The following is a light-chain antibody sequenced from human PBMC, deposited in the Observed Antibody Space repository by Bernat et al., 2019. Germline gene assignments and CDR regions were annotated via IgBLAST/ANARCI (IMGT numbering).Light chain of an antibody. CDR1: SSDIGGYNF. CDR2: DVS. J-gene: IGLJ1*01. Sequence: QSALTQPASVSGSPGQSITISCTGTSSDIGGYNFVSWYQQHPGKAPKLMISDVSHRPSGVSNRFSASKSGNTASLTISGLQAEDEADYYCCSYTSSSSPYVFGTGTKVTVL. V-gene: IGLV2-14*03. CDR3: CSYTSSSSPYV.